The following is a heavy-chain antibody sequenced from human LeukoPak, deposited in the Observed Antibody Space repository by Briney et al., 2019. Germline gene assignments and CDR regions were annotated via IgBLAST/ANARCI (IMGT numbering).Heavy chain of an antibody. CDR3: ARDRYSGYENFDY. CDR2: ISSSSSTI. J-gene: IGHJ4*02. CDR1: GFTFSSYS. V-gene: IGHV3-48*02. Sequence: HPGGSLRLSCAASGFTFSSYSMNWVRQAPGKGLEWVSFISSSSSTIYYADSVKGQFTISRDNAKNSLYLQMNSLRDEDTAVYYCARDRYSGYENFDYWGQGALVTVSS. D-gene: IGHD5-12*01.